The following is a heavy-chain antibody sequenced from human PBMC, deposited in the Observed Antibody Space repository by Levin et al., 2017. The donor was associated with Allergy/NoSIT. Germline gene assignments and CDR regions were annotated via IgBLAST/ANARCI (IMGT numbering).Heavy chain of an antibody. CDR2: INPSGGRT. V-gene: IGHV1-46*01. J-gene: IGHJ4*02. Sequence: PGESLKISCKASGYTFTSYYMHWVRQAPGQGLKWMGIINPSGGRTTYAQKFQGRVTVTRDTSTSTVYMELSSLRSEDTAVYYCARGVNYFDYWGQGTLVTVSS. CDR3: ARGVNYFDY. CDR1: GYTFTSYY.